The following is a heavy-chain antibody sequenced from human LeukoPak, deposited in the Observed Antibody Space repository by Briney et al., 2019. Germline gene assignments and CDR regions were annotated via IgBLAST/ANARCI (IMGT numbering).Heavy chain of an antibody. D-gene: IGHD4-17*01. CDR1: GFTFSSYA. CDR2: ISYDGSNK. V-gene: IGHV3-30-3*01. J-gene: IGHJ4*02. CDR3: AKDDHWGTTGITFDY. Sequence: GGSLRLSCAASGFTFSSYAMHWVRQAPGKGLEWVAVISYDGSNKYYADSVKGRFTISRDNSKNTLYLQMNSLRAEDTAVYYCAKDDHWGTTGITFDYWGQGALVTVSS.